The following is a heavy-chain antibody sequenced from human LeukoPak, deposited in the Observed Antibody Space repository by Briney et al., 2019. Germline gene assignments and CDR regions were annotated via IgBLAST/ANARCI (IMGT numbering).Heavy chain of an antibody. CDR3: ARGRAGYAFDI. D-gene: IGHD6-13*01. V-gene: IGHV3-53*01. J-gene: IGHJ3*02. CDR2: IYSGGRT. Sequence: GGSLRLSCAASGFTVSSNYMSWVRQAGGRGLEWVSVIYSGGRTYYADSVKGRFTISRDNSKNTMYLQMNSLRAEDTAVYYCARGRAGYAFDIWGQGTMVTVSS. CDR1: GFTVSSNY.